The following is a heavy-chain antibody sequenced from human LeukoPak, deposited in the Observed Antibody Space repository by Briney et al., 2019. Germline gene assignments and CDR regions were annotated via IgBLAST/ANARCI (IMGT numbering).Heavy chain of an antibody. J-gene: IGHJ4*02. Sequence: GGSLRLSCAASGFTFSDYAMHWVRQAPGKGLEWVAVISYDGSNKYYADSVKGRFTISRDNSKNTLYLQMNSLRAEDTAVYYCAKGRRIQLWSIVDYWGQGTLVTVSS. CDR2: ISYDGSNK. V-gene: IGHV3-30*04. CDR3: AKGRRIQLWSIVDY. CDR1: GFTFSDYA. D-gene: IGHD5-18*01.